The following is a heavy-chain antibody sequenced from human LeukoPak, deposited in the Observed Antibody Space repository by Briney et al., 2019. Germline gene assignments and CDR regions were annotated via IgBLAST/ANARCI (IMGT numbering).Heavy chain of an antibody. CDR1: GFTFSSYA. D-gene: IGHD1-26*01. V-gene: IGHV3-66*01. CDR3: ARRLEYSGSKGVFDY. CDR2: IYSGGYT. J-gene: IGHJ4*02. Sequence: PGGSLRLSCAASGFTFSSYAMHWVRQAPGKGLEWVAIIYSGGYTDYADSVKGRFTISRDNSKNTLYLQMNSLRAEDTAVYYCARRLEYSGSKGVFDYWGQGTLVTVSS.